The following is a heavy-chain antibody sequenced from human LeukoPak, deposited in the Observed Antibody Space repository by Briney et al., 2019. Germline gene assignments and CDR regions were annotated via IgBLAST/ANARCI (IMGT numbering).Heavy chain of an antibody. CDR3: ARDEGGFTYYDSSGYSCY. D-gene: IGHD3-22*01. Sequence: ASVKVSCKAFGYTFTGYWMHWVRQAPGQGPEWMGVISPSGGSTIYAQKFEGRVTMTTDTSTSTAYMELRSLRSDDTAVYYCARDEGGFTYYDSSGYSCYWGQGTLVTVSS. CDR2: ISPSGGST. V-gene: IGHV1-46*01. CDR1: GYTFTGYW. J-gene: IGHJ4*02.